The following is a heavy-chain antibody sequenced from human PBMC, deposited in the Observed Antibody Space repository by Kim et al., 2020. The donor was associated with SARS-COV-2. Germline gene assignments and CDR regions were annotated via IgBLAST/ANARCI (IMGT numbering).Heavy chain of an antibody. Sequence: SETLSLTCSVSGGSVNNYHLNWIRQSAGKGLEWVGRIYTSGNTDYNPSLKGRVTMSRDTSKNQLSLKVNSVTTADTAVYYCAASPTIPPIAIRWFDPWGQGFLVTVSS. J-gene: IGHJ5*02. CDR1: GGSVNNYH. D-gene: IGHD2-21*01. CDR2: IYTSGNT. CDR3: AASPTIPPIAIRWFDP. V-gene: IGHV4-4*07.